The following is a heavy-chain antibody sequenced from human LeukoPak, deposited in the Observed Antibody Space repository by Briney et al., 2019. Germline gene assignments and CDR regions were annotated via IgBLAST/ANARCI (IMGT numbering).Heavy chain of an antibody. CDR2: IKHSGST. D-gene: IGHD5-18*01. CDR3: ARPTYVDTAMAGAYYGMDV. J-gene: IGHJ6*02. V-gene: IGHV4-34*01. Sequence: SETLSLTCAVYGGSFSDYYWSWIRQTPGEGLQWIGGIKHSGSTDYNPSLKSRVTISVDTSKNQFSLKLSSVTAADTAVYYCARPTYVDTAMAGAYYGMDVWGQGTTVTVSS. CDR1: GGSFSDYY.